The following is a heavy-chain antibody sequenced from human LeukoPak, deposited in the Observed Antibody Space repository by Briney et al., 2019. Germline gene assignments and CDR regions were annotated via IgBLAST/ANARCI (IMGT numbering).Heavy chain of an antibody. D-gene: IGHD7-27*01. Sequence: GGSLRLSCAASGFTVSNSYMSWIRQAPGKGLEWVSVIYSDGTSYYADSVKARFSISRDNSKNTLYLQMNSLRVEDTAMYYCTKTGGPWGWGQGTLVTVSS. CDR2: IYSDGTS. V-gene: IGHV3-53*01. CDR3: TKTGGPWG. CDR1: GFTVSNSY. J-gene: IGHJ4*02.